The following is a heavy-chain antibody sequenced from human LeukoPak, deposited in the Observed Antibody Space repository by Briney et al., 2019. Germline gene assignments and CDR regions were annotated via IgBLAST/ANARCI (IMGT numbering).Heavy chain of an antibody. D-gene: IGHD4-17*01. CDR2: ISGSGGST. V-gene: IGHV3-23*01. Sequence: PGGSLRLSCAASGFTFSSYAMSWVRQAPGKGLEWVSAISGSGGSTYYADSVKGRFTISRDNSKNTLYRQMNSLRAEDTAVYYCAKSNDYGDYGGGDYWGQGTLVTVSS. CDR1: GFTFSSYA. J-gene: IGHJ4*02. CDR3: AKSNDYGDYGGGDY.